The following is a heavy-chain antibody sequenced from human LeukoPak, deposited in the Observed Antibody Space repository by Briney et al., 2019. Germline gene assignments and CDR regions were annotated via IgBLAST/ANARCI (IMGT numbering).Heavy chain of an antibody. V-gene: IGHV3-11*04. CDR1: GFTFSDYY. CDR3: TRDADLVPVKNF. Sequence: PGGSLRLSCAASGFTFSDYYMSWIRQAPGKGLEWVSYISYSGSTLYYADSVKGRFTMSRDNAKNSVYLQMNSLRAEDTAFYYCTRDADLVPVKNFWGQGPLVTVSS. CDR2: ISYSGSTL. D-gene: IGHD5-12*01. J-gene: IGHJ4*02.